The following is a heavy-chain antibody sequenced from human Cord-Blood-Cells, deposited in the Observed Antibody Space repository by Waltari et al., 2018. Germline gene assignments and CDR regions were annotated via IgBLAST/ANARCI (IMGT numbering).Heavy chain of an antibody. V-gene: IGHV1-2*02. CDR1: GYTFTGYY. J-gene: IGHJ4*02. CDR2: INPNSGGT. CDR3: ARDPRGGWGGWYYFDY. D-gene: IGHD6-19*01. Sequence: QVQLVQSGAEVKKPGASVKVSCKASGYTFTGYYMHWVRQAPGQGLEWMGWINPNSGGTNYAKKFQGRVTMTRATSISTAYMELSRLRSDDTAVYYCARDPRGGWGGWYYFDYWGQGTLVTVSS.